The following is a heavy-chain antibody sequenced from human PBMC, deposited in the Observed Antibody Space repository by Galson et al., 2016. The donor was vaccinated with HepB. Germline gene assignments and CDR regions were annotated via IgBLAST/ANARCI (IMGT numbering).Heavy chain of an antibody. D-gene: IGHD3-10*01. Sequence: SLRLSCAAPGFIFSKYTMHWVRQAPGKGLQYVAGISYNGGTTHYADSVKGRFTISRDNAKNTLYLEMNSLSAADTAVYYCARAPMLRGVIMTTPFDYWGQGTLVTVSS. J-gene: IGHJ4*02. CDR3: ARAPMLRGVIMTTPFDY. CDR2: ISYNGGTT. CDR1: GFIFSKYT. V-gene: IGHV3-64*04.